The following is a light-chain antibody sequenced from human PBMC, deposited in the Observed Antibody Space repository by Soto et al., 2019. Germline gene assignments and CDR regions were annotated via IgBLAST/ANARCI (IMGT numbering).Light chain of an antibody. CDR2: ANS. CDR3: QSYDSSLSGVI. V-gene: IGLV1-40*01. Sequence: QSVLTQPPSVSGAPGQRVTISCTGSNSNIGPGYDVHWYQQFPGTAPKLLILANSNRPSGVPDRFSGSKSGTSASLAITGLQTEDEAEYYCQSYDSSLSGVIVGGGTTLTVI. CDR1: NSNIGPGYD. J-gene: IGLJ2*01.